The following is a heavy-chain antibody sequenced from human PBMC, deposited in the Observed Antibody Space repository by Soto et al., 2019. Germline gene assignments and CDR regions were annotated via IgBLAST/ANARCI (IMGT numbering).Heavy chain of an antibody. CDR2: ISGSGGGT. Sequence: GGSLRLSCAASGFPFSRYAMSWVSPAPGKGLEWVSGISGSGGGTYYADSVKGRFTISRDNSKNTLYLQMNSLRAEDTAVYYCSVSPPYCSSTTCYIEYWGLGTLVTVSS. J-gene: IGHJ4*02. V-gene: IGHV3-23*01. CDR1: GFPFSRYA. D-gene: IGHD2-2*02. CDR3: SVSPPYCSSTTCYIEY.